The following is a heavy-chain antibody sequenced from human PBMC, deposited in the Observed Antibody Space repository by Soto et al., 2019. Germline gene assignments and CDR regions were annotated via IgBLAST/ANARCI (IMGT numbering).Heavy chain of an antibody. V-gene: IGHV1-69*08. J-gene: IGHJ5*02. Sequence: QVQLVQSGAEVKKPGSSVKVSCKASGGTFSSLTFSWVRQAPGQGHEWMGRIVPMLRTTNYAQKFQGRVTITADKSTSTAYMELSSLRSDDTAIYFCARDNVAYYDSSAFDLRWFDPWGQGTLVTVSS. D-gene: IGHD3-22*01. CDR2: IVPMLRTT. CDR1: GGTFSSLT. CDR3: ARDNVAYYDSSAFDLRWFDP.